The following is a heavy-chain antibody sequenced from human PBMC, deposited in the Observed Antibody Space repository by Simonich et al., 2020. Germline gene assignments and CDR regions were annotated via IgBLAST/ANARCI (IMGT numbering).Heavy chain of an antibody. J-gene: IGHJ3*02. V-gene: IGHV4-34*01. D-gene: IGHD1-1*01. CDR1: GGSFSGYY. CDR3: ARGKGWKNAFDI. CDR2: INHSEVP. Sequence: QVQLQQWGAGLLKPSETLYLTCDVYGGSFSGYYWSLIRQPPGKGLEWCGEINHSEVPNYNPALKSRVTIAEDTSKNQFSLNLSSVTAADTSVYYCARGKGWKNAFDIWGQGTMVTVSS.